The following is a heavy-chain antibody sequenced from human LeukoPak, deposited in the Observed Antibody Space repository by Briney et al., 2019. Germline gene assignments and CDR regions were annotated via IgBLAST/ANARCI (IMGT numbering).Heavy chain of an antibody. D-gene: IGHD1-26*01. CDR3: AKDSRHRIVGTTTFLDY. CDR2: IYSGGST. V-gene: IGHV3-66*01. J-gene: IGHJ4*02. CDR1: EFSVGSNY. Sequence: GGSLRLSCAASEFSVGSNYMTWVRQAPGKGLEWVSLIYSGGSTYYADSVKGRFTISRDNSKNTLYLQMNSLRAEDTAVYYCAKDSRHRIVGTTTFLDYWGQGTLVTVSS.